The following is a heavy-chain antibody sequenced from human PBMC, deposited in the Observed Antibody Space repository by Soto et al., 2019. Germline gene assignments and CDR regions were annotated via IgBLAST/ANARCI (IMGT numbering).Heavy chain of an antibody. Sequence: SEPLSRTCHFSCGSFSSSSYYCGCVCLPPGKGLEWIGSLYYSGTTYYNPSLKSRVTISVDRTKNQFSLNLTSVTAADMAIYYCVRHSGYSSNWGEFDPWGQGTLVTVSS. J-gene: IGHJ5*02. CDR1: CGSFSSSSYY. CDR2: LYYSGTT. CDR3: VRHSGYSSNWGEFDP. V-gene: IGHV4-39*01. D-gene: IGHD5-18*01.